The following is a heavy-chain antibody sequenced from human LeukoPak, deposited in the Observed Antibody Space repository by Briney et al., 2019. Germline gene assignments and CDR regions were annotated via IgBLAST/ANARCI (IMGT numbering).Heavy chain of an antibody. D-gene: IGHD3-22*01. CDR1: GGPISSGSYY. CDR3: ARGEYYDSSGYLLDY. CDR2: IYTSGST. J-gene: IGHJ4*01. V-gene: IGHV4-61*02. Sequence: SQTLSLTCTVSGGPISSGSYYWSWIRQPAGNGLEWIGRIYTSGSTNYNPALNSRVTISVATSNTQFSLKLRSVTAADTAVYYCARGEYYDSSGYLLDYCGHGTLSPSPQ.